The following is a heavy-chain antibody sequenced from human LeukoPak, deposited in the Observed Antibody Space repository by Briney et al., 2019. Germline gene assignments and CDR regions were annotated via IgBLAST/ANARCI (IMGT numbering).Heavy chain of an antibody. CDR3: ARVGGSYYYDSSGLIPFDY. CDR2: IYYSGST. V-gene: IGHV4-59*01. D-gene: IGHD3-22*01. Sequence: SETLSLTCTVSGGSISSYYWSWIRQPPGKGLEWIGYIYYSGSTNYNPSLKSRVTISVDTSKNQFSLKLSSVTAADTAVYYCARVGGSYYYDSSGLIPFDYWGQGTLVTVPS. J-gene: IGHJ4*02. CDR1: GGSISSYY.